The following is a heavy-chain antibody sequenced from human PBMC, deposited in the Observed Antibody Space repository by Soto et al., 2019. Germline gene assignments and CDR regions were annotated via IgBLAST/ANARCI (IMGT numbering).Heavy chain of an antibody. V-gene: IGHV4-34*01. CDR3: ARDVGGTVTLEAAFDF. D-gene: IGHD4-17*01. Sequence: PSETLSLTCAVYGGSFSGYYWSWIRQPPGKGLEWIGEINHSGSTNYNPSLKSRVTISVDTSKNQFSPKLSSVTAADTALYYCARDVGGTVTLEAAFDFGGQGTMVTVSS. J-gene: IGHJ3*01. CDR1: GGSFSGYY. CDR2: INHSGST.